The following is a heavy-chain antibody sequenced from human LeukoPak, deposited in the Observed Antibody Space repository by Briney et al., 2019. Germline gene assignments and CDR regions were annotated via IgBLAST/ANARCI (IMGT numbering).Heavy chain of an antibody. CDR1: GGSFSGYY. Sequence: SVTLSLTCAVYGGSFSGYYWSWIRQPPGKGLEWIGEINHSGSTNYSPSLKSRVTISVDTSKNQFSLKLSSVTAADTAVYYCASYGDYYFDYWGQGTLVTVSS. J-gene: IGHJ4*02. CDR3: ASYGDYYFDY. D-gene: IGHD4-17*01. CDR2: INHSGST. V-gene: IGHV4-34*01.